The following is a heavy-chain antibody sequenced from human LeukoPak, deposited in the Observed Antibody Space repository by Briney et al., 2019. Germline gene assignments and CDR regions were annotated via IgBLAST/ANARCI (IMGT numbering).Heavy chain of an antibody. CDR3: ARGGSYSFDY. D-gene: IGHD1-26*01. CDR1: GFTFSGYW. J-gene: IGHJ4*02. V-gene: IGHV3-74*01. CDR2: INSDGSST. Sequence: GGSLRLSCAASGFTFSGYWMHWVRQDPGKGLVWVSRINSDGSSTSYADSVKGRFTISRDYAKNTLYLQMNSLKAEDTAVYYCARGGSYSFDYWGQGTLVTVSS.